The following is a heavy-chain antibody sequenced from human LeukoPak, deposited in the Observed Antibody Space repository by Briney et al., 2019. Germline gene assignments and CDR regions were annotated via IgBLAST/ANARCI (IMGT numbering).Heavy chain of an antibody. CDR1: GGSISSYY. J-gene: IGHJ4*02. V-gene: IGHV4-59*01. D-gene: IGHD4-17*01. CDR2: IYYSGST. CDR3: ARAHDRTVTTNFDY. Sequence: SETLSLTCTVSGGSISSYYWSWLRQPPGKGLEWVGYIYYSGSTNYNPSLKSRVTISVDTSKNQFSLKLSSVTAADTAVYYCARAHDRTVTTNFDYWGQGTLVTVSS.